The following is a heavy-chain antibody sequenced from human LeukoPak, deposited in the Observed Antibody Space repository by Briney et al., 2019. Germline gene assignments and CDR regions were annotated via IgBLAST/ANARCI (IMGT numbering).Heavy chain of an antibody. CDR1: GGSITSYY. D-gene: IGHD1-1*01. Sequence: SETLSLTCTVSGGSITSYYWSWIRQPPGEGLEWIGYIYYSGSTNYNPSLKGRVTISVDTSKKQFSLKLNSMTAADTAVYYCARDRGLGTWFDPWSQGTLVTVSS. V-gene: IGHV4-59*01. CDR3: ARDRGLGTWFDP. CDR2: IYYSGST. J-gene: IGHJ5*02.